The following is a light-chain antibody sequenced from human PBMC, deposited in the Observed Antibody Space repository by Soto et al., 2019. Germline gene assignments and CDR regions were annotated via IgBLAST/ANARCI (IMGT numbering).Light chain of an antibody. J-gene: IGLJ7*01. CDR2: EDN. Sequence: NFMLTQPHSVSESPGKTVTISCTRSSGSIASNNVQWYQQRPGSAPTTVIYEDNQRPSGVPDRFSGSIDSSSNSASLTISGLKNEDEADYYCQSYDSSNAVFGGGTQLTVL. CDR3: QSYDSSNAV. V-gene: IGLV6-57*04. CDR1: SGSIASNN.